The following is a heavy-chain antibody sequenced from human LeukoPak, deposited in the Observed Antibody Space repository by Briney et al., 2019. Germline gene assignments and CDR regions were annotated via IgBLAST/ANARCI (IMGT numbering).Heavy chain of an antibody. J-gene: IGHJ4*02. D-gene: IGHD6-19*01. CDR2: INHSGST. CDR1: GGSFSGYY. Sequence: SETLSLTCAVYGGSFSGYYWSWIRQPPGKGLEWIGEINHSGSTNYNPSLQSRVTISVDPSRNQLSLKLNSVTAADTAVYYCARQGYKSGWYSTFDFWGPGTQVIVSS. CDR3: ARQGYKSGWYSTFDF. V-gene: IGHV4-34*01.